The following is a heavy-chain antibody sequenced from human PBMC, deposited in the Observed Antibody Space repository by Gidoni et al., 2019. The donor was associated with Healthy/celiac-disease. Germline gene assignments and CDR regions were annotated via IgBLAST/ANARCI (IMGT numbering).Heavy chain of an antibody. Sequence: QLQLQESGPGLVKPSETLSLTCTVSGGSISSSSYYWGWIRQPPGKGLEWIGSIYYSGSTYYNPSLKSRVTISVDTSKNQFSLKLSSVTAADTAVYYCARHPRVTYSSSWYRYFQHWGQGTLVTVSS. V-gene: IGHV4-39*01. D-gene: IGHD6-13*01. J-gene: IGHJ1*01. CDR1: GGSISSSSYY. CDR2: IYYSGST. CDR3: ARHPRVTYSSSWYRYFQH.